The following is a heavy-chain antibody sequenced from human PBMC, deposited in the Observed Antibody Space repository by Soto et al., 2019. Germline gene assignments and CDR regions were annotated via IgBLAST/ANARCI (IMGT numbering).Heavy chain of an antibody. CDR1: GFTFSSYT. CDR3: ARGAGIAVAGTSFDY. V-gene: IGHV3-30-3*01. CDR2: ISYDGSNK. D-gene: IGHD6-19*01. J-gene: IGHJ4*01. Sequence: QVQLVESGGGVVQPGRSLRLSCAASGFTFSSYTMHWVRQAPGKGLEWVALISYDGSNKYYADSVKGRFTISRDTSKNTLYLQMNSLRAEDTAVYYCARGAGIAVAGTSFDYWGQGTLVTVSS.